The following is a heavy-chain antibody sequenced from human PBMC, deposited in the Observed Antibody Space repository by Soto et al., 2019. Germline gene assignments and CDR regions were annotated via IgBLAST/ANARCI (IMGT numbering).Heavy chain of an antibody. Sequence: PSETLSLTCTVSGGSISSYYWSWIRQPPGKGLEWIGYIYYSGSTNYNPSLKSRVTISVDTSKNQFSLKLSSVTAADTAVYYRARDMTPGGFHGMDVWGQGTTVTVSS. CDR2: IYYSGST. CDR1: GGSISSYY. J-gene: IGHJ6*02. CDR3: ARDMTPGGFHGMDV. D-gene: IGHD2-15*01. V-gene: IGHV4-59*01.